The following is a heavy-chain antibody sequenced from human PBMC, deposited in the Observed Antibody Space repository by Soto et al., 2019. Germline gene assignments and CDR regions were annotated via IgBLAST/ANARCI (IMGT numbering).Heavy chain of an antibody. CDR1: GGSISSLGYS. V-gene: IGHV4-30-2*01. D-gene: IGHD5-12*01. J-gene: IGHJ5*02. CDR3: ARAISGYVT. Sequence: PSETLSLTCAVSGGSISSLGYSWSWIRQPPGKGLEWIGYIYHSGSTYYNPSLKSRVTISVDRSKNQFSLKLSSVTAADTAVYYCARAISGYVTWGQGTLVTVSS. CDR2: IYHSGST.